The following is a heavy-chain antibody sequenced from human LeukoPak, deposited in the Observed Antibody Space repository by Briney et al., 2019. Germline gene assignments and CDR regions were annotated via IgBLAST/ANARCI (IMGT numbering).Heavy chain of an antibody. CDR1: GGTFSSYA. CDR2: IIPIFGTA. V-gene: IGHV1-69*06. J-gene: IGHJ3*02. CDR3: ARVDRSDDSSAPGAFDI. D-gene: IGHD3-22*01. Sequence: SVKVSCKASGGTFSSYAISWVRQAPGQGLEWMGGIIPIFGTANYAQKFQGRVTITADKSTSTAYMELSSLRSEDTAVYYCARVDRSDDSSAPGAFDIWGQGTMVTVSS.